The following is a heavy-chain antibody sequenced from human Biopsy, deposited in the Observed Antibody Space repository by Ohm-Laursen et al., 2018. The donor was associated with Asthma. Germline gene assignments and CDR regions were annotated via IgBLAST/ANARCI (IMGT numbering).Heavy chain of an antibody. J-gene: IGHJ4*02. Sequence: SSVKVSCKASGGTFSSDAISWVRQAPGQGLEWMGGIMPIFGTPNYAQQFQHRLTITADDSTTTVYMELSSLTLEDTAVYFCARSYCGGDCYSPFDYWGQGSLVTVSS. CDR3: ARSYCGGDCYSPFDY. CDR1: GGTFSSDA. CDR2: IMPIFGTP. V-gene: IGHV1-69*01. D-gene: IGHD2-21*01.